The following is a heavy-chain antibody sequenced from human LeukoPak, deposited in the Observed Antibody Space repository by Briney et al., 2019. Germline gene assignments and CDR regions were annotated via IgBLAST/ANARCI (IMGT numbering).Heavy chain of an antibody. CDR3: ARGSTFDY. CDR2: IKQDGSET. CDR1: RFTLSNYW. Sequence: PGGSLRLSCAASRFTLSNYWMSWVRQAPGKGLEWVANIKQDGSETYYVDSVKGRFTISRDNAKNSLYLQMNSLRAEDTAVYYCARGSTFDYWGQGTLVTVSS. D-gene: IGHD2-15*01. V-gene: IGHV3-7*03. J-gene: IGHJ4*02.